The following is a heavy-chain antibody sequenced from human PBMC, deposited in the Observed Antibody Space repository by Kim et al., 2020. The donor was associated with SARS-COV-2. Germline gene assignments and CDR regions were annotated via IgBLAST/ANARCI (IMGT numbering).Heavy chain of an antibody. J-gene: IGHJ4*01. CDR2: INHSGST. CDR1: GGSFSGYY. CDR3: ARGVDIVVVVAPYYFDY. D-gene: IGHD2-15*01. Sequence: SETLSLTCAVYGGSFSGYYWSWIRQPPGKGLEWIGEINHSGSTNYNPSLKSRVTISVDTSKNQFSLKLSSVTAADTAVYYCARGVDIVVVVAPYYFDYWG. V-gene: IGHV4-34*01.